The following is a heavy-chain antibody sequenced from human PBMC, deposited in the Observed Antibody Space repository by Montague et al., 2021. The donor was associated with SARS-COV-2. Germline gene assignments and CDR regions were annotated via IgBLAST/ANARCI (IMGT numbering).Heavy chain of an antibody. V-gene: IGHV4-61*02. CDR1: GGSISSGSYY. CDR3: ARDRDILTGSPVEYYNYYYGMDV. CDR2: IYTSGST. D-gene: IGHD3-9*01. J-gene: IGHJ6*02. Sequence: TLSLTCTVSGGSISSGSYYWSWIRQPAGKGLEWIGRIYTSGSTNYNPSLKSRVTISVDTSKNQFSLKLSSVTAADTAVYYCARDRDILTGSPVEYYNYYYGMDVWGQGTTVTVSS.